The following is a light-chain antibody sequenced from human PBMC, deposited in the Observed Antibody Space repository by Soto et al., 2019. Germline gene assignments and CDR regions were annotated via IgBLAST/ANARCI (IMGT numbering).Light chain of an antibody. CDR2: VAS. V-gene: IGKV3-20*01. J-gene: IGKJ5*01. Sequence: EIVLTQSPGTLSLSPGERATLSCRASQSVTNNYLAWYQQKPGQAPRLLIYVASSRAAGIPDRFSGSGSGTDFSLTISRLELEDFAVYYCQIYGSAHPITFGQGTRLEIK. CDR1: QSVTNNY. CDR3: QIYGSAHPIT.